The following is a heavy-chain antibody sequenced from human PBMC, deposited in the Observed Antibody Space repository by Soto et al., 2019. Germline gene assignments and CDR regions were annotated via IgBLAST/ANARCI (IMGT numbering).Heavy chain of an antibody. CDR2: IYYSGST. J-gene: IGHJ4*02. CDR1: GGSISSGDYY. Sequence: SETLSLTCTVSGGSISSGDYYWSWIRQPPGKGLEWIGYIYYSGSTYYNPSLKSRVTISVDTSKNQFSLKLSSVTAADTAVYYCARRGSGGYSDYWGQGTLVTVSS. V-gene: IGHV4-30-4*01. D-gene: IGHD3-3*01. CDR3: ARRGSGGYSDY.